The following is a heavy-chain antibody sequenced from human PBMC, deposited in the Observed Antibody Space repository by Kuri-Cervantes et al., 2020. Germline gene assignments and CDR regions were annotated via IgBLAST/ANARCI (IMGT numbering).Heavy chain of an antibody. CDR2: ISYNGSNK. CDR1: GFTFSSYG. D-gene: IGHD5-12*01. J-gene: IGHJ4*02. V-gene: IGHV3-30*18. CDR3: AKVRASGYDYVPVDY. Sequence: GGSLRLSCAASGFTFSSYGMHWVRQAPGKGLEWVAVISYNGSNKYYADSVKGRFTISRDNSKNTLYLQMNSLRAEDTAVYYCAKVRASGYDYVPVDYWGQGTLVTVSS.